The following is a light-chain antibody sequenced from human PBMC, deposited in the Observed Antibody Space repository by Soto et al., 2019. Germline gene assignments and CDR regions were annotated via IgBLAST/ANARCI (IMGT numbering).Light chain of an antibody. CDR1: QSISSY. V-gene: IGKV1-39*01. Sequence: DIQMTQSPSSLSASVGDRVTITCRASQSISSYLNWYQQKPGKAPKLLIYAASSLQSGVPSRFSCSGSGTDFTLTISSLQPEDFATYYCQHIYSTPYTFGQGTKLEIK. CDR3: QHIYSTPYT. J-gene: IGKJ2*01. CDR2: AAS.